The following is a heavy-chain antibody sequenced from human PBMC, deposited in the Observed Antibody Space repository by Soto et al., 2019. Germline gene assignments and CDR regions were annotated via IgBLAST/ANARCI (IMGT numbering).Heavy chain of an antibody. V-gene: IGHV3-23*01. J-gene: IGHJ3*02. Sequence: EVQLLESGGGLVQPGESLRLSCAVSGFIFGNYMMTWVRQAPGKGLEWVSTIRDGGESTYYADSVKGRFTISRDNSKNTLYLQMDSLGVEDTAVYYCAPHGHYSGGSCHYDAFDIRGQGTMVTVSS. CDR2: IRDGGEST. CDR3: APHGHYSGGSCHYDAFDI. D-gene: IGHD2-15*01. CDR1: GFIFGNYM.